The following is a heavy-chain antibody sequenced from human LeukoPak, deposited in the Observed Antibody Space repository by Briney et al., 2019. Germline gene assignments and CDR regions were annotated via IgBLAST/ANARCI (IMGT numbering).Heavy chain of an antibody. CDR2: INHSGST. Sequence: SETLSLTCAVYGGSFSGYYWSWIRQPPGKGLEWIGEINHSGSTNYNPSLKSRVTISVDTSKNQFSLKLSSVTAADTAVYYCARGPLVPAATFNMIYYYYMDVWGKGTTVTVSS. CDR3: ARGPLVPAATFNMIYYYYMDV. CDR1: GGSFSGYY. D-gene: IGHD2-2*01. J-gene: IGHJ6*03. V-gene: IGHV4-34*01.